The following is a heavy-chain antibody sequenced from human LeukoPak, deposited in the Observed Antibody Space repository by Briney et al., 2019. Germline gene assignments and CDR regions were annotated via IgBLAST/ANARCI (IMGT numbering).Heavy chain of an antibody. CDR2: ISGSGESA. V-gene: IGHV3-23*01. CDR3: SKSEYSDYDRSFDS. D-gene: IGHD5-12*01. Sequence: PGGSLRLSCAASGVTFSSYAMSWVRQAPGKGLEWVSGISGSGESAYYADSVRGRFTISRDNSRDTLYLQMNSLRAEDTAVYYCSKSEYSDYDRSFDSWGQGTLVTVSS. CDR1: GVTFSSYA. J-gene: IGHJ4*02.